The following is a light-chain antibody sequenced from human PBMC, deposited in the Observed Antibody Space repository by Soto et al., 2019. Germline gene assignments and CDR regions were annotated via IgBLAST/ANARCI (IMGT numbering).Light chain of an antibody. CDR2: DAS. Sequence: EIVLTQSPGTLSLSPGDRATLSCRASQTIASVSLAWYQQKPGQAPRLLIYDASSRAADIPDRFSGRGSGTDFTLTISRLEPGDRAVYSCQQYGNSPLSFGGGTKVEIK. V-gene: IGKV3-20*01. CDR1: QTIASVS. J-gene: IGKJ4*01. CDR3: QQYGNSPLS.